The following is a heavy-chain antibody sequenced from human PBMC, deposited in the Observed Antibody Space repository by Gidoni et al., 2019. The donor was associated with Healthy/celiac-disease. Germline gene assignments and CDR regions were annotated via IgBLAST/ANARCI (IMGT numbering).Heavy chain of an antibody. J-gene: IGHJ4*02. CDR3: ARDGVYSSSWGDY. Sequence: QVQLVESGGGVVQPGRSLRLSCAASGFTFSSYGLHWVRQAPGKGLEGVAFRWSDGSNKYNADSVKGRFTISRDNSKNTLYLQMNSLRAEDTAVYYCARDGVYSSSWGDYWGQGTLVTVSS. CDR2: RWSDGSNK. CDR1: GFTFSSYG. D-gene: IGHD6-13*01. V-gene: IGHV3-33*01.